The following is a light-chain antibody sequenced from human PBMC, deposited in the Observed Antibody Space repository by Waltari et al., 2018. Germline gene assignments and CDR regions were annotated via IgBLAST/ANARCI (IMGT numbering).Light chain of an antibody. CDR2: EDN. J-gene: IGLJ3*02. V-gene: IGLV2-23*01. CDR1: SIDVGSYNL. Sequence: QSALTQPASVSGPPGQSITISCTGASIDVGSYNLVSWYQQHPDKAPKLMIYEDNKRPSGVSTRFCGSKSGHPASLPISGRQAEDEADYYCCSYAGSGTTWVFGGGTKLTVL. CDR3: CSYAGSGTTWV.